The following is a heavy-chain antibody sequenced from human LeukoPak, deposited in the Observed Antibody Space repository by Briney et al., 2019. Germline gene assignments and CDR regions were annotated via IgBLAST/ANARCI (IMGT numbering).Heavy chain of an antibody. CDR1: GFTFSSYA. J-gene: IGHJ4*02. Sequence: GGSLRLSCAASGFTFSSYAMHWVRQAPGKGLEYASAISSNGGSTYYANSVKGRFTISRDNSKNTLYLQMGSLRAEDMAVYYCARAGSAAAGWVPDDYWGQGTLVTVSS. CDR3: ARAGSAAAGWVPDDY. V-gene: IGHV3-64*01. D-gene: IGHD6-13*01. CDR2: ISSNGGST.